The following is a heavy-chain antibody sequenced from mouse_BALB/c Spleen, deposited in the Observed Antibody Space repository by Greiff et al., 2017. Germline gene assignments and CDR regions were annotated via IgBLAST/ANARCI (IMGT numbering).Heavy chain of an antibody. J-gene: IGHJ3*01. CDR2: IYPGNSDT. D-gene: IGHD2-2*01. CDR3: TNIYDGYDGGAWFAY. CDR1: GYSFTSYW. V-gene: IGHV1-5*01. Sequence: VHVKQSGTVLARPGASVKMSCKASGYSFTSYWMHWVKQRPGQGLEWIGAIYPGNSDTSYNQKFKGKAKLTAVTSASTAYMELSSLTNEDSAVYYCTNIYDGYDGGAWFAYWGQGTLVTVSA.